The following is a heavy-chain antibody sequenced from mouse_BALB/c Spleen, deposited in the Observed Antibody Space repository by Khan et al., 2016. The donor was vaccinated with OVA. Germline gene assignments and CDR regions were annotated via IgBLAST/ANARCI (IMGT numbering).Heavy chain of an antibody. CDR2: IYPGTDNS. Sequence: VELVESGAELVRPEASVKLSCKTSGYIFTSYWIHWVKQRSGQGLEWIARIYPGTDNSYYNEKFKDKATLTADKSSSTPYMQLSSLKSEDSDVYFCARKAALYHFGHGGQGTTLTVSS. D-gene: IGHD1-2*01. CDR1: GYIFTSYW. J-gene: IGHJ2*01. CDR3: ARKAALYHFGH. V-gene: IGHV1-76*01.